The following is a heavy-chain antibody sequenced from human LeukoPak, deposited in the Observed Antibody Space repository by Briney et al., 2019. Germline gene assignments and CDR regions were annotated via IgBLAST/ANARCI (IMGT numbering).Heavy chain of an antibody. CDR1: GFTFSSYW. CDR3: ARDPGGYSNYGGYYYYYGMDV. J-gene: IGHJ6*02. Sequence: GGSLRLSFAASGFTFSSYWMSWVRQAPGKGLEWVANIKQDGSEKYYVDSVKGRFTISIDNANNSLYLQMNSLRAEDTAVYYCARDPGGYSNYGGYYYYYGMDVWGQGTTVTVSS. CDR2: IKQDGSEK. D-gene: IGHD4-11*01. V-gene: IGHV3-7*01.